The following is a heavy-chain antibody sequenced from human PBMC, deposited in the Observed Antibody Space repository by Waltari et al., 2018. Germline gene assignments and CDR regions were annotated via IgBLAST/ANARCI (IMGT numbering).Heavy chain of an antibody. CDR1: GFTFSSYE. Sequence: EVQLVESGGGLVQPGGSLRLSCAASGFTFSSYEMNWVRQAPGKGLGWVSYIMISGSTIYYADSVKGRFTISRDNAKNSLYLQMNSLRAEDTAVYYCARDEQLVGLDYWGQGTLVTVSS. J-gene: IGHJ4*02. V-gene: IGHV3-48*03. CDR2: IMISGSTI. D-gene: IGHD6-6*01. CDR3: ARDEQLVGLDY.